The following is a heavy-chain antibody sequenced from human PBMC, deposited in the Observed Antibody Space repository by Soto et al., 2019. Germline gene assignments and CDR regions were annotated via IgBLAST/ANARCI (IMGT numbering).Heavy chain of an antibody. D-gene: IGHD3-22*01. Sequence: SVKVSCKASGGTFSSYAISWVRQAPGQGLEWMGGIIPIFGTANYAQKFQGRVTITADESTSTAYMELSSLRSEDTAVYYCASNYYDSSGYQPHFDYWGQGTLVTVSS. CDR2: IIPIFGTA. CDR1: GGTFSSYA. CDR3: ASNYYDSSGYQPHFDY. V-gene: IGHV1-69*13. J-gene: IGHJ4*02.